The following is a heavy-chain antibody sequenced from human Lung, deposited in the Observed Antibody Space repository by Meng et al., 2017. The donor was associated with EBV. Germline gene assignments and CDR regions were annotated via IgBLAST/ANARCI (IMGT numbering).Heavy chain of an antibody. Sequence: RKSGPGLVKPSGPLSLPGACSGGSISISNCWSWVRQPPGKGLEWIEELYHSGSTNYNPSLKRRVTISVDTSKHQFSLKLSSVTAADTAVYYCARGGWSSSWGNWGQGTLVTVSS. CDR2: LYHSGST. CDR3: ARGGWSSSWGN. V-gene: IGHV4-4*02. D-gene: IGHD6-13*01. CDR1: GGSISISNC. J-gene: IGHJ4*02.